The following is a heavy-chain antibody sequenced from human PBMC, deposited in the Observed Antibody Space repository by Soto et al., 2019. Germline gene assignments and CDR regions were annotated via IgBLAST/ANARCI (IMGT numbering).Heavy chain of an antibody. CDR3: ARQTQFSDDYYDSSGHPVAFDI. V-gene: IGHV5-51*01. D-gene: IGHD3-22*01. J-gene: IGHJ3*02. CDR2: IYPGDSDT. CDR1: GYSFTSYW. Sequence: GESLKISCQGSGYSFTSYWIGWVRQMPGKGLEWMGIIYPGDSDTRYSPSFQGQFTISADKSISTAYLQWSSLKASDTAMYYCARQTQFSDDYYDSSGHPVAFDIWGQGTMVTVS.